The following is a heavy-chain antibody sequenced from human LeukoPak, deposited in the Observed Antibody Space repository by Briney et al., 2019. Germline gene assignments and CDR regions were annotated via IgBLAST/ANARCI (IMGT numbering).Heavy chain of an antibody. V-gene: IGHV4-39*01. CDR2: ISYSGST. D-gene: IGHD5-12*01. CDR3: ARHISSGSDSLFGY. CDR1: GGSISSSSYY. J-gene: IGHJ4*02. Sequence: SETLSLTCTVSGGSISSSSYYWGWIRQPPGKGLEWIGYISYSGSTNYNPSLKSRVTISVDSSKNQFSLKLSSVTAADTAVYYCARHISSGSDSLFGYWGQGTLVTVSS.